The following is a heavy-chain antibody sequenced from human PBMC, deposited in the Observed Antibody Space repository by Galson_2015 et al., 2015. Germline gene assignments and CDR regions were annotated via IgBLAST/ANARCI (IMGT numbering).Heavy chain of an antibody. Sequence: SLRLSCAASGFTSSTYWMSWVRQAPGKGLAWVATIKEDGSEKNYLDSVRGRFTISRDDAKKSLYLQTNSLRVDDTAVYYRARERGDWGPFDYWGQGTLVTVSS. CDR2: IKEDGSEK. CDR1: GFTSSTYW. D-gene: IGHD7-27*01. CDR3: ARERGDWGPFDY. J-gene: IGHJ4*02. V-gene: IGHV3-7*05.